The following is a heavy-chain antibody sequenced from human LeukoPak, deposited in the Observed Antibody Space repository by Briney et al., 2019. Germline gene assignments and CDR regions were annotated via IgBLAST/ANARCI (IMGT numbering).Heavy chain of an antibody. CDR2: ISSSSSTI. CDR1: GFTFSSYA. Sequence: GGSLRLSCAASGFTFSSYAMSWVRQAPGKGLEWVSYISSSSSTIYYADSVKGRFTISRDNAKNSLYLQMNSLRAEDTAVYYCARGERYSSSWYGAFDIWGQGTMVTVSS. D-gene: IGHD6-13*01. CDR3: ARGERYSSSWYGAFDI. J-gene: IGHJ3*02. V-gene: IGHV3-48*04.